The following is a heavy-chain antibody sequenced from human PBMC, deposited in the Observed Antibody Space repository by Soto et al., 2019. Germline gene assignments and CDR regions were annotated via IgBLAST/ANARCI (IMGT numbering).Heavy chain of an antibody. V-gene: IGHV3-33*01. CDR3: ARESRYFDWLYYYYGMDV. J-gene: IGHJ6*02. CDR2: IWYDGSNK. Sequence: QVQLVESGGGVVQPGRSLRLSCAASGFTFSSYGMHWVRQAPGTGMEWVAVIWYDGSNKYYADSVKGRFTISRENSKNTLYLQMNSLRAEDTAVYYCARESRYFDWLYYYYGMDVWGQGTTVTVSS. D-gene: IGHD3-9*01. CDR1: GFTFSSYG.